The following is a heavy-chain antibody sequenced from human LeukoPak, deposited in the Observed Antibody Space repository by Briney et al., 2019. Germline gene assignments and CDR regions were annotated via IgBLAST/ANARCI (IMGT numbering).Heavy chain of an antibody. V-gene: IGHV4-59*01. J-gene: IGHJ3*01. Sequence: SSETLSLTCTVSGGSIKNYFWNWVRRPPGKGLEWIGYIHSSGTTYYNPSLESRLTISLDTSKNHFSLQLSSVTAADTAVYYCARSDYGGNSAAFGVWGQGTMVTVSS. D-gene: IGHD4-23*01. CDR2: IHSSGTT. CDR1: GGSIKNYF. CDR3: ARSDYGGNSAAFGV.